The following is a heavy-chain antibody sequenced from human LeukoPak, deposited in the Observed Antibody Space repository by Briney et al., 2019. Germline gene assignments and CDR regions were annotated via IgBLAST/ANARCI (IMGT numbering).Heavy chain of an antibody. J-gene: IGHJ5*02. Sequence: GASVKVSCKASGYTFTSYGISWVRQAPGQGLEWMGWISAYNGNTNYAQKLQGRVTMTTDTSTSTAYMELRSLRSDDTAVYYCASGPKYCSSTSCYTDWFDPWGQGTLVTVSS. CDR2: ISAYNGNT. D-gene: IGHD2-2*02. CDR1: GYTFTSYG. V-gene: IGHV1-18*01. CDR3: ASGPKYCSSTSCYTDWFDP.